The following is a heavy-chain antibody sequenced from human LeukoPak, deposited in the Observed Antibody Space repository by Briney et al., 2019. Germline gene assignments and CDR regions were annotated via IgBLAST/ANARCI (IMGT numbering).Heavy chain of an antibody. CDR3: ARWYYYDSSGHYWDY. Sequence: SETLSLTCTVSGGSISSSSYYWGWIRQPPGKGLEWIGSIYYSGNTYYNPSLKSRVTISVDTSKNQFSLKLSSVTAADTAVYYCARWYYYDSSGHYWDYWGQGTLVTVFS. J-gene: IGHJ4*02. CDR1: GGSISSSSYY. V-gene: IGHV4-39*01. CDR2: IYYSGNT. D-gene: IGHD3-22*01.